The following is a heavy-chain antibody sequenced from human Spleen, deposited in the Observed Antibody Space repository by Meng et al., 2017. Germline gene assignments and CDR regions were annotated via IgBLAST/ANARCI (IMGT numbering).Heavy chain of an antibody. J-gene: IGHJ3*02. CDR2: INPNSGGT. V-gene: IGHV1-2*02. Sequence: SVKVSCKASGGTFSSFAISWVRQAPGLGLEWLGWINPNSGGTNYAQKFQGRVTLTSNTSFNTAYLELSGLKSDDSAVYYCAREDHFLSAFDIWGQGTLVTVSS. CDR3: AREDHFLSAFDI. CDR1: GGTFSSFA. D-gene: IGHD3-3*02.